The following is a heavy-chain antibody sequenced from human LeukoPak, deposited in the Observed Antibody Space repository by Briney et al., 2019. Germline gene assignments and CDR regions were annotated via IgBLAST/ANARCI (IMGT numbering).Heavy chain of an antibody. CDR3: AKDRGYYDYVWGNSWSLFDY. CDR2: ISGSGDST. J-gene: IGHJ4*02. D-gene: IGHD3-16*01. CDR1: GFTFSSYG. V-gene: IGHV3-23*01. Sequence: GGTLRLSCAASGFTFSSYGMSWVRQAPGKGLEWVSAISGSGDSTYYADSVKGRFTISRDNSKNTLYLQMSSLRAEDTAVYYCAKDRGYYDYVWGNSWSLFDYWGQGTLVTVSS.